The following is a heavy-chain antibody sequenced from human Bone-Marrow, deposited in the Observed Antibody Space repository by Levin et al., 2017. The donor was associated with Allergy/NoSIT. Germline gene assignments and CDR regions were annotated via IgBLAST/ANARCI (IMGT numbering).Heavy chain of an antibody. CDR3: ARHTRGDLWYFDL. CDR1: GFTFRDYA. D-gene: IGHD2-21*01. Sequence: PGGSLRLSCAASGFTFRDYAMTWVRQAPGKGLEWVSAITRSGGHTFYADSVKGRLTLSRVDSKNTLFLQMDSLRAEDTAVYYCARHTRGDLWYFDLWGRGTLVTVSS. CDR2: ITRSGGHT. V-gene: IGHV3-23*01. J-gene: IGHJ2*01.